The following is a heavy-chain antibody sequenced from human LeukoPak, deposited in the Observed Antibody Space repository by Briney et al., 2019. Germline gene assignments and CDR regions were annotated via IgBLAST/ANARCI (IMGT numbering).Heavy chain of an antibody. CDR2: ISDDGSRK. D-gene: IGHD6-13*01. Sequence: PGGSLRLCCAASGFTFSFSGMYWVRQAPGKGLEWLAFISDDGSRKYFADAVKGRFTISRDNSKNTLFLQMNSLRTEDTAVYYCAKDRSTTWSFDYWGQGTLVTVSS. CDR3: AKDRSTTWSFDY. V-gene: IGHV3-30*18. CDR1: GFTFSFSG. J-gene: IGHJ4*02.